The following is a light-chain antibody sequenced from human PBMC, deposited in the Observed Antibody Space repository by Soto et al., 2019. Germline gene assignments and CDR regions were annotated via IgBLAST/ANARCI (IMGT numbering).Light chain of an antibody. V-gene: IGKV1-13*02. CDR2: AAS. Sequence: AIQLTQSPSSLSASVGDRVTITCRASQGISSSLAWYQQKPGKPPKLLIYAASSLESGVPSRFSGSGSGTDFNFTIRSLQPEDFATYYCQQFNSYSITFGQGTRLEIK. CDR3: QQFNSYSIT. CDR1: QGISSS. J-gene: IGKJ5*01.